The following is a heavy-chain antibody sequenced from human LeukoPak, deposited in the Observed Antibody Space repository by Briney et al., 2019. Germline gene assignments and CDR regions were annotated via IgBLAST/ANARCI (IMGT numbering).Heavy chain of an antibody. J-gene: IGHJ1*01. CDR2: ISGTGGST. Sequence: GGSLRLSCAASGFTFSSYAMSWVRQAPGKGLEWVSVISGTGGSTYYAGSVKGRFSISRDNSKNTLYLQMNSLRAEGTAVYYCAASRGAPQYFQHWGQGTLVTVSS. CDR3: AASRGAPQYFQH. V-gene: IGHV3-23*01. CDR1: GFTFSSYA. D-gene: IGHD1-26*01.